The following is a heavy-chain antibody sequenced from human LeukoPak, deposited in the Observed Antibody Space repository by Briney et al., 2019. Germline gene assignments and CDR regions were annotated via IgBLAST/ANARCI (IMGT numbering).Heavy chain of an antibody. CDR1: GFTFSSYA. CDR2: ISGSGGST. CDR3: AKDNALAPDYCSGGSCYLATFDY. J-gene: IGHJ4*02. D-gene: IGHD2-15*01. V-gene: IGHV3-23*01. Sequence: PGGSLRLSCAASGFTFSSYAMSWVRQAPGKGLERVSGISGSGGSTHYADSVKGRFTISRDNSKNTLYLQMNSLRAEDTAVYFCAKDNALAPDYCSGGSCYLATFDYWGQGTLVTVSS.